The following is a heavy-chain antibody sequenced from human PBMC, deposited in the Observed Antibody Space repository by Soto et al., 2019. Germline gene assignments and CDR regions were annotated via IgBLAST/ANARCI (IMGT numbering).Heavy chain of an antibody. J-gene: IGHJ4*02. Sequence: QVQLVQSGAEVKKPGASAKVSCKASEYTFTRFHIHWVRQAPGQSLEWMGWINLGSGNTKSSQKFQGRVTISRDTSATTAYMELSSLMSEDTAVYYCARGVGPGDFDSWGQGTLVTVSS. D-gene: IGHD1-26*01. CDR1: EYTFTRFH. CDR2: INLGSGNT. V-gene: IGHV1-3*01. CDR3: ARGVGPGDFDS.